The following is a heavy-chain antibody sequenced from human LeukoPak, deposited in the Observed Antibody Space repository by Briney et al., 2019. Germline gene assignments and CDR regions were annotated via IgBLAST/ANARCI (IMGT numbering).Heavy chain of an antibody. Sequence: ASVKVSCKASGYTFTSYAISWVRQAPGQGLEWMGGSIPIFGTANYAQKFQGRVTITADESTSTAYMDLSSLRPEATPVYSCARWRASYYGSGSYYFDYWGQGTLVTVSS. CDR2: SIPIFGTA. CDR1: GYTFTSYA. CDR3: ARWRASYYGSGSYYFDY. V-gene: IGHV1-69*13. J-gene: IGHJ4*02. D-gene: IGHD3-10*01.